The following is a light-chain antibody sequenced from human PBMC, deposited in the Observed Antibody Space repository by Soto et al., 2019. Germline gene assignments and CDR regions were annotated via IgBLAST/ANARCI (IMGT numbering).Light chain of an antibody. V-gene: IGKV1-27*01. CDR2: TSS. J-gene: IGKJ4*01. CDR1: QDISNY. CDR3: QQYNDWPPA. Sequence: DVQMTQSPGALAASVGGRVTITCRASQDISNYLSWYQQKPGKVPKLLIYTSSTLQSGVPSRFSGSGSGTEFTLTIDSLQSEDFAVYYCQQYNDWPPAFGGGTKVDIK.